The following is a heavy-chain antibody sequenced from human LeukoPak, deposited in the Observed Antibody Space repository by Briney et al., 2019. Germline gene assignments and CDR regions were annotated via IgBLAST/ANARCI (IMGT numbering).Heavy chain of an antibody. CDR3: ARDEDSSGWYPHFDI. J-gene: IGHJ3*02. Sequence: SETLSLTCTVSGYSISSGYYWGWIRQPAGKGLEWIGRIYTSGSTNYNPSLKSRVTMSVDTSKNQFSLKLSSVTAADTAVYYCARDEDSSGWYPHFDIWGQGTMVTVSS. D-gene: IGHD6-19*01. V-gene: IGHV4-4*07. CDR2: IYTSGST. CDR1: GYSISSGYY.